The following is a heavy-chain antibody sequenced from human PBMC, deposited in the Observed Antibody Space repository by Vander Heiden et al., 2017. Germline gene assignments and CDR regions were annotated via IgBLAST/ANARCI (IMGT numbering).Heavy chain of an antibody. CDR2: INWNGDST. CDR3: AREDSSGGMDV. Sequence: EVQLVQSGGGVVRPGGALILSWTVSGFPFGYFGMSWVRQARGKGLEWVSHINWNGDSTGYADSVKGRFTISRDNAKNSLYLQMNSLRAEDTALYYCAREDSSGGMDVWGQGTTVTASS. V-gene: IGHV3-20*04. CDR1: GFPFGYFG. D-gene: IGHD3-22*01. J-gene: IGHJ6*02.